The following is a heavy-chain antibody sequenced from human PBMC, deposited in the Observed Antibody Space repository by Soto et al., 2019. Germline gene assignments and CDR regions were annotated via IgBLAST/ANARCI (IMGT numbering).Heavy chain of an antibody. D-gene: IGHD3-3*01. CDR3: AKGEYYDFWSAPRDWFDP. CDR2: ISGSGGST. Sequence: GGSLRLSCAASGFTFSSCAMSWVRQAPGKGLEWVSAISGSGGSTYYADSVKGRFTISRDNSKNTLYLQMNSLRAEDTAVYYCAKGEYYDFWSAPRDWFDPWGQGALVTV. CDR1: GFTFSSCA. V-gene: IGHV3-23*01. J-gene: IGHJ5*02.